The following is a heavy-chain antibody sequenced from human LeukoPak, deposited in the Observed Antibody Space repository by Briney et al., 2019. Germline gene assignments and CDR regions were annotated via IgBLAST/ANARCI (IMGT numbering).Heavy chain of an antibody. CDR2: INPNSGAT. CDR3: ARGRFGEWDNWFDP. D-gene: IGHD3-10*01. Sequence: ASVKVSSKASGYTFTVYYIHWVRQAPGQGLEWMAWINPNSGATNYAQKFQGRVSMTRDTSISTAYMALSRLTSDDTAVYFCARGRFGEWDNWFDPWGQGTLVTVSS. J-gene: IGHJ5*02. V-gene: IGHV1-2*02. CDR1: GYTFTVYY.